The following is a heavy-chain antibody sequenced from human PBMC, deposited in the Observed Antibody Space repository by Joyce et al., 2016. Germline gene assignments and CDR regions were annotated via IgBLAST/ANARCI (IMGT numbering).Heavy chain of an antibody. J-gene: IGHJ4*02. D-gene: IGHD3-16*01. CDR1: GFNFTKYI. V-gene: IGHV3-33*03. Sequence: QVQLVESGGGVVQPGRSLRLSCAASGFNFTKYIMHWVRQAPGKGREWVAVIWHDRNNKYYADSVKGRFTISRDNSKNTLYLQMDSLTAEDTAVYYCATLGTSGFDSWGQGTLVTVSS. CDR3: ATLGTSGFDS. CDR2: IWHDRNNK.